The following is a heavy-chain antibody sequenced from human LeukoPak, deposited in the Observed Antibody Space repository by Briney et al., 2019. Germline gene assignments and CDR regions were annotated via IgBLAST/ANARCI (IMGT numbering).Heavy chain of an antibody. J-gene: IGHJ4*02. V-gene: IGHV3-33*07. CDR1: GFTFSRHG. CDR3: ARDGGGYCCGD. D-gene: IGHD2-15*01. Sequence: GGSLRLSCAASGFTFSRHGMGWVRQAPGKGLEWVAVIWYAGSDKYYADSVKGRFTISRAHSKNTLYLQLNSPRAEDTAVYYCARDGGGYCCGDWGQGTLVTVSS. CDR2: IWYAGSDK.